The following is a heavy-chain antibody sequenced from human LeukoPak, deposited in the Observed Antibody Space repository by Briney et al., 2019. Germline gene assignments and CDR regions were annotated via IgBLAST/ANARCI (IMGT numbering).Heavy chain of an antibody. CDR1: GGSISSYY. Sequence: SETLSLTCTVSGGSISSYYWNWIRQPPGKGLEWIGYIYYSGSTNYNPSLKSRVTISVDTSKNQFSLKLSSVTAADTAVYYCASSRGSGSYYPHFDYWGQGTLVTVSS. CDR2: IYYSGST. CDR3: ASSRGSGSYYPHFDY. V-gene: IGHV4-59*01. D-gene: IGHD3-10*01. J-gene: IGHJ4*02.